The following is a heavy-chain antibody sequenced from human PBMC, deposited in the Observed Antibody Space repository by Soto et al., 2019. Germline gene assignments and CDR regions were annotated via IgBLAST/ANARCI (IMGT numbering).Heavy chain of an antibody. CDR1: GRSISSYY. CDR2: TYYSGST. D-gene: IGHD3-10*01. V-gene: IGHV4-59*01. CDR3: ARVKTRRHSGGIFPGYFDY. Sequence: PSETLSLTCTVSGRSISSYYWSWIRQPPGKGLEWTGYTYYSGSTNYNPSLKSRATISVDTSKNQLSLKLSSVTAADTAGYYCARVKTRRHSGGIFPGYFDYWGQGTLVTVSA. J-gene: IGHJ4*02.